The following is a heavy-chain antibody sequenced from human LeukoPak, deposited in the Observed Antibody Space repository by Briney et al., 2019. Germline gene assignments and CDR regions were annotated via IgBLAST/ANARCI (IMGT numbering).Heavy chain of an antibody. V-gene: IGHV4-59*01. CDR2: IFYSGSA. D-gene: IGHD3-22*01. CDR3: ARDYYDSSGYPLRGYYFDY. Sequence: SETLSLTCTVSGASISTYYWSWIRQPPGKGLEWTGYIFYSGSANYNPSLKSRVTISVDTSKNQFSLKLSSVTAADTAVYYCARDYYDSSGYPLRGYYFDYWGQGTLVTVSS. CDR1: GASISTYY. J-gene: IGHJ4*02.